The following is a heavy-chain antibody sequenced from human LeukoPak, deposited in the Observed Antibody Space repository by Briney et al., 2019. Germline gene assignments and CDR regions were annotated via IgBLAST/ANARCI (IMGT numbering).Heavy chain of an antibody. CDR2: INHSGST. V-gene: IGHV4-34*01. D-gene: IGHD3-10*01. Sequence: SETLSLTCAVDGGSFSGYYWSGIRQPPGRGLEGIGGINHSGSTNYNPSLKSRVTISVDKSKNQFSLQLNSVTPEDTAVYYCARDVLWFGEGPDYYYYIDVWGKGTTVTVSS. CDR3: ARDVLWFGEGPDYYYYIDV. CDR1: GGSFSGYY. J-gene: IGHJ6*03.